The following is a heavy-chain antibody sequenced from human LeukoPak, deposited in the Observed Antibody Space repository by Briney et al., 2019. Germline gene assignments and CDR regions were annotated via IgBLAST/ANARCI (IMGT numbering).Heavy chain of an antibody. V-gene: IGHV1-18*01. CDR3: ARGTSIWFGELSGEN. D-gene: IGHD3-10*01. J-gene: IGHJ4*02. Sequence: GASVKVSCKASGYTFTSYGITWVRQAPGQGLEWMGWISAHNGNTNYAQKLQGRVTMTTDTSTSTAYMELRSLRSDDTAVYYCARGTSIWFGELSGENWGQGTLVTVSS. CDR1: GYTFTSYG. CDR2: ISAHNGNT.